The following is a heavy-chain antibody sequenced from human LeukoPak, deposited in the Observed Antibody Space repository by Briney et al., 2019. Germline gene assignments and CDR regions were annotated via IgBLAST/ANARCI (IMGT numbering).Heavy chain of an antibody. CDR3: AKDRRLGYCSGGSCYLDY. CDR1: GFTFSSYG. J-gene: IGHJ4*02. D-gene: IGHD2-15*01. CDR2: ISYDGSNK. Sequence: GGSLRLSCAASGFTFSSYGMHWVRQAPGRGLEGVAVISYDGSNKYYADSVKGRFTISRDNSKNTLYLQMKSLRAEDTAVYYCAKDRRLGYCSGGSCYLDYWGQGTLVTVSS. V-gene: IGHV3-30*18.